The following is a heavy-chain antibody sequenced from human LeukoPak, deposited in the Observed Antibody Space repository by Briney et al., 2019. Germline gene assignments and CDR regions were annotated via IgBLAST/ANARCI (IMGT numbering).Heavy chain of an antibody. CDR3: ARDLWELLRGDAFDI. J-gene: IGHJ3*02. CDR2: IIPSAGRT. V-gene: IGHV1-46*01. D-gene: IGHD1-26*01. Sequence: ASVKVSCKASGYTFTSYYIHWVRQAPGQGLEWMGIIIPSAGRTNYAQKFRGRVSMTTDMSTSTVYMELSSLRSEDTAVYYCARDLWELLRGDAFDIWGQGTMVTVSS. CDR1: GYTFTSYY.